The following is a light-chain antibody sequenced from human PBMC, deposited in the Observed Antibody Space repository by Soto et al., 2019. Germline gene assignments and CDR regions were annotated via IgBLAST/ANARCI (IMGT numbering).Light chain of an antibody. CDR3: QQYSNFLWT. V-gene: IGKV3-11*01. CDR2: DAS. J-gene: IGKJ1*01. Sequence: EIVLTQSPATLSLSPGERATLSCRASQSVSSYLAWYQQKPGQAPRLLIYDASNRATGIPDRFSGSGSGTDFTLTISRLEPEDFAVYYCQQYSNFLWTFGQGTKVDIK. CDR1: QSVSSY.